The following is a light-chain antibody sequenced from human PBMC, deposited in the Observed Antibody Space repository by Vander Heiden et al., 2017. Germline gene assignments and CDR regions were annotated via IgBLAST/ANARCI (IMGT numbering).Light chain of an antibody. CDR3: QQYNSYSPGIT. CDR1: QSISSW. J-gene: IGKJ5*01. V-gene: IGKV1-5*03. CDR2: KAS. Sequence: DIQKTQSPSTLSASVGDRVTITCRASQSISSWLAWYQQKPGKAPKLLIYKASSLESGVPSRFSGSGSGTEFTLTISSLQPDDFATYYCQQYNSYSPGITFGQGTRLEIK.